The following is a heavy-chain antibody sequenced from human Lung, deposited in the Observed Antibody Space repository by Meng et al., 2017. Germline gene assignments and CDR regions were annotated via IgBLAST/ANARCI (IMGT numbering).Heavy chain of an antibody. CDR1: GGSISSDNG. CDR2: IYHSGST. Sequence: QVQLQESGPGLVKPSGTLSLTCAVSGGSISSDNGWSWVRQPPGKGLEWIGEIYHSGSTNYNPSLKSRITISVDKPKNQFSLTLSSVTAADTAVYYCTKNDFYCLGYWGQGTLVTVS. J-gene: IGHJ4*02. V-gene: IGHV4-4*02. D-gene: IGHD2-21*01. CDR3: TKNDFYCLGY.